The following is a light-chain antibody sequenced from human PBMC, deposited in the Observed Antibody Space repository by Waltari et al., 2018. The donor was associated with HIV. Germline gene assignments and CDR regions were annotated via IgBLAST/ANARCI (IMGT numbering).Light chain of an antibody. Sequence: DIVMTQSPDSLAVYLGERATINCKSSTSVLYSSNNKNYLAWYQQKPGQPPKLLIYWASTRESGVPDRFSGSGSGTDFTLTISSLQAEDVAVYYCQQYYSTPPYTFGQGTKLEIK. J-gene: IGKJ2*01. CDR1: TSVLYSSNNKNY. CDR3: QQYYSTPPYT. V-gene: IGKV4-1*01. CDR2: WAS.